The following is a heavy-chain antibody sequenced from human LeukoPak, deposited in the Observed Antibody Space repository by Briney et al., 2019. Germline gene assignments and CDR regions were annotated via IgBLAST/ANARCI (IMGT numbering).Heavy chain of an antibody. J-gene: IGHJ4*02. Sequence: GGSLRLSCAASGFTVSTNYMSWVRQAPGKGLEWVSVIYSSGSTYYADSVKGRFTISRDNAKNSLYLQMNSLRAEDTAVYYCARDYYDSSGYYNYWGQGTLVTVSS. CDR3: ARDYYDSSGYYNY. V-gene: IGHV3-66*01. CDR1: GFTVSTNY. D-gene: IGHD3-22*01. CDR2: IYSSGST.